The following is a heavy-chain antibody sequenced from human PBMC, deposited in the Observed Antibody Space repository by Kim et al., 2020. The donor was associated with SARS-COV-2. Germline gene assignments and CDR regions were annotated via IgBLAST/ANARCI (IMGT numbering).Heavy chain of an antibody. Sequence: GGSLRLSCAASGFTFSSYAMHWVRQAPGKGLEWVAVISYDGSNKYYADSVKGRFTISRDNSKNTLYLQMNSLRAEDTAVYYCARDQTATIRRDFPCYWGQGTLVTVSS. D-gene: IGHD5-12*01. J-gene: IGHJ4*02. CDR3: ARDQTATIRRDFPCY. CDR1: GFTFSSYA. CDR2: ISYDGSNK. V-gene: IGHV3-30-3*01.